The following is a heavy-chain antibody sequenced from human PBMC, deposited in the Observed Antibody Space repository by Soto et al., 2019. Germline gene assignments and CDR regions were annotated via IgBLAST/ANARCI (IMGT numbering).Heavy chain of an antibody. CDR3: ARDTNYYDSSSYYLFDY. Sequence: SETLSLTCTVSGGSISSSYWSWVRQPAGKGLEWIGRFHTSGSTNYNPSLKSRVTMSVDTSKNQFSLKLSSVTAADTAVYYCARDTNYYDSSSYYLFDYWGQGTLVTVS. CDR2: FHTSGST. J-gene: IGHJ4*02. CDR1: GGSISSSY. V-gene: IGHV4-4*07. D-gene: IGHD3-22*01.